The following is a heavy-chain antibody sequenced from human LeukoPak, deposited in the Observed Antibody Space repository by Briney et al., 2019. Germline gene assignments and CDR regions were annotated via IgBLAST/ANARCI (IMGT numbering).Heavy chain of an antibody. J-gene: IGHJ3*02. V-gene: IGHV3-74*01. CDR3: VRGTGYAVFDI. Sequence: PGGSLRLSCAVSGFTFSSFWMHRVRQPPGEGLVWVSRINSDGSSTTYADSVKGRFTISRDNAKNTLYLQMNSLRAEDTAVYYCVRGTGYAVFDIWGQGTMVTVSS. D-gene: IGHD5-12*01. CDR1: GFTFSSFW. CDR2: INSDGSST.